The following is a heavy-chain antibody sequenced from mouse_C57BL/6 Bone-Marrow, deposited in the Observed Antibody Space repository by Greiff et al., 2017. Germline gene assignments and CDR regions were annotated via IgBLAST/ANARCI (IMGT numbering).Heavy chain of an antibody. CDR1: GYTFTSSW. CDR3: PGSGPLGRSFDY. D-gene: IGHD4-1*01. J-gene: IGHJ2*01. V-gene: IGHV1-55*01. Sequence: QVQLQQPGPELVKPGASVKMSCKASGYTFTSSWITWVKQRPGQGLEWIGDIYPTSGRTNYNEKFKSKAILTVDTSSNTAYMQLSSLTSADSAVFCCPGSGPLGRSFDYWGQDTTLTVSS. CDR2: IYPTSGRT.